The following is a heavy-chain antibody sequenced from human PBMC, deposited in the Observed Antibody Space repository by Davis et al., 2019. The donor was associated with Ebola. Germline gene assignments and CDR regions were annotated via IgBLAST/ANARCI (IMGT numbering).Heavy chain of an antibody. CDR2: ISSGGNTI. D-gene: IGHD1-26*01. CDR1: GFTVSSNY. J-gene: IGHJ4*02. CDR3: AKDLVGATGY. V-gene: IGHV3-48*04. Sequence: GGSLRLSCAASGFTVSSNYMNWVRQAPGKGLEWVSCISSGGNTIYYADSVKGRFTISRDNAKNSLYLQMDSLRTEDTALYYCAKDLVGATGYWGQGTLVTVSS.